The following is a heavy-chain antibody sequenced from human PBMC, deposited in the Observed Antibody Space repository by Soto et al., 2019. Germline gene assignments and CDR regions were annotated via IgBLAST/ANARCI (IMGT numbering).Heavy chain of an antibody. V-gene: IGHV3-53*04. J-gene: IGHJ6*03. CDR1: GFTVSSNY. D-gene: IGHD2-2*01. CDR2: IYRGGST. Sequence: EVQLVESGGGLVQPGGSLRLSCAASGFTVSSNYMSWVRQAPGKGLEWVSVIYRGGSTYYADSVKGRFTISRHNSKNSLYLQMNSLRAEDTAVYYCAGSCSAYYYCYFMGVWGKGTTVTVSS. CDR3: AGSCSAYYYCYFMGV.